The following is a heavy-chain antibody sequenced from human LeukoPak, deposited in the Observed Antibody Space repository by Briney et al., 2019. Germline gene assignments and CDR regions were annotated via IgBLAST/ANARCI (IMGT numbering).Heavy chain of an antibody. CDR2: INPSGGST. CDR1: GYTFTSYY. J-gene: IGHJ6*03. V-gene: IGHV1-46*01. Sequence: ASVKVSCKASGYTFTSYYMHWVRQAPGQGLEWMGIINPSGGSTSYAQKFQGRVTMTRDMSTSTVYRELSSLRSEDTAVYYCAAGYCTNGVCLPGYMDVWGKGTTVTVSS. D-gene: IGHD2-8*01. CDR3: AAGYCTNGVCLPGYMDV.